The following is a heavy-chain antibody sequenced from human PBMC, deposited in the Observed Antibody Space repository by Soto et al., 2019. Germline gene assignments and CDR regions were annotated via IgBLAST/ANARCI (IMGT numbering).Heavy chain of an antibody. CDR2: ISWDGGST. CDR1: GFTFDDYS. V-gene: IGHV3-43*01. J-gene: IGHJ6*02. CDR3: AKDGPLVVGYYYYGMDV. D-gene: IGHD2-2*01. Sequence: GGSLRLSCAASGFTFDDYSMHWVRQAPGKGLEWVSLISWDGGSTYYADSVKGRFTISRDNSKNSLYLQMNSLRTEDTALYYCAKDGPLVVGYYYYGMDVWGQGTTVTVSS.